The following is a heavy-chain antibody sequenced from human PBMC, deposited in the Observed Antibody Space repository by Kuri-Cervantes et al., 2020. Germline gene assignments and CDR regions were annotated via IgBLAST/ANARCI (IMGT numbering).Heavy chain of an antibody. CDR3: ARGKDSGSHFDY. V-gene: IGHV1-69*06. CDR2: IIPIFGTA. Sequence: SVKVSCKASGGTFSSYAISWVRQAPGQGLEWMGGIIPIFGTANYAQKFQGRVTTTADKSTSTAYMELSSLRSEDTAVYYCARGKDSGSHFDYLGQGTLVTVSS. CDR1: GGTFSSYA. D-gene: IGHD1-26*01. J-gene: IGHJ4*02.